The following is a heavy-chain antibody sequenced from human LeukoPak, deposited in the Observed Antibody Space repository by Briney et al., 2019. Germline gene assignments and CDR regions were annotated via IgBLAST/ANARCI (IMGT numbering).Heavy chain of an antibody. CDR2: MNPSSGNT. V-gene: IGHV1-8*01. CDR1: GYTFTSYD. D-gene: IGHD5-12*01. CDR3: ARVRNSGFRYVDS. J-gene: IGHJ4*02. Sequence: ASVKVSCKASGYTFTSYDINWVRQATGQGLEWMRWMNPSSGNTGYAQKFQGRVTMTRNTSISTAYMELSSLRSDDTAVYYCARVRNSGFRYVDSWGQGTLVTVSS.